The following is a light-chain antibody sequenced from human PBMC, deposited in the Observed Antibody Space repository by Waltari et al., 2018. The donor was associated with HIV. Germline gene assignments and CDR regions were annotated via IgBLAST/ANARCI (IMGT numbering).Light chain of an antibody. CDR3: QQYATSWT. J-gene: IGKJ1*01. V-gene: IGKV3-20*01. Sequence: EVVLTQSPATLSLSPGQTATLTCRASQSLDNNYLTWYQQRPGQAPRLLMYGAFRRAAGIPDRFSGSGSGTDFTLTINRLEPEDCAVYYWQQYATSWTFGQGTKVEIK. CDR2: GAF. CDR1: QSLDNNY.